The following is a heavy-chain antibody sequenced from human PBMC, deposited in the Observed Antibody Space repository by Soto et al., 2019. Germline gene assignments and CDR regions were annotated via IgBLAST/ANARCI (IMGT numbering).Heavy chain of an antibody. CDR1: GFTFSSYA. Sequence: QVQLGESGGGVVQPGRSLRLSCAASGFTFSSYAMHWVRQAPGKGLEWVAGISSDGSNKYYADSVKGRFTISRDNSKNSLYLQMNSLRDEDTAVYYCARDGGGYVDWLFPYYFDYWGQGTLVTVSS. CDR3: ARDGGGYVDWLFPYYFDY. D-gene: IGHD3-9*01. J-gene: IGHJ4*02. CDR2: ISSDGSNK. V-gene: IGHV3-30-3*01.